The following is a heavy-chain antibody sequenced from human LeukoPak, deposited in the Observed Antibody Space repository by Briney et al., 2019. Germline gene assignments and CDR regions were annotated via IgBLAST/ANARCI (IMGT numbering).Heavy chain of an antibody. CDR3: ARDDEDFWSGYYDAFDI. Sequence: GRSLRLSCAASGLTFSSYSMNWVRQAPGKGLEWVSSISSSSSYIYCADSVKGRFTISRDNAKNSLYLQMNSLRAEDTAVYYCARDDEDFWSGYYDAFDIWGQGTMVTVSS. V-gene: IGHV3-21*01. D-gene: IGHD3-3*01. CDR1: GLTFSSYS. CDR2: ISSSSSYI. J-gene: IGHJ3*02.